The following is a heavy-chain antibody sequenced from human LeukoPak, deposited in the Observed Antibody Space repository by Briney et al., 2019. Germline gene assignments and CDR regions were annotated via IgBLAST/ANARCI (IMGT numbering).Heavy chain of an antibody. CDR1: GFLFSSYS. J-gene: IGHJ4*02. CDR3: AKSLWFGELSLGYYFDY. V-gene: IGHV3-21*04. D-gene: IGHD3-10*01. Sequence: GGSLRLSCAASGFLFSSYSMNWVRQAPGKGLEWVSSISSDSSYIYYADSVKGRFTISRDNSKNTLYLQMNSLRAEDTAVYYCAKSLWFGELSLGYYFDYWGQGTLVTVSS. CDR2: ISSDSSYI.